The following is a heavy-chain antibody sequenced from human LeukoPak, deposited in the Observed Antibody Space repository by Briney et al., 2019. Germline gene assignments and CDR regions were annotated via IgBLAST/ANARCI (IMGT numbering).Heavy chain of an antibody. CDR1: GYSISSGYY. CDR2: IYHSGST. CDR3: ARGGYCSGGNCYSGDNWFDP. V-gene: IGHV4-38-2*02. J-gene: IGHJ5*02. Sequence: SETLSLTCTVSGYSISSGYYWGWIRQPPGKGLEWIGSIYHSGSTYYNPSLKSRVTISVDTSKNQFSLKLSSVTAADTALYYCARGGYCSGGNCYSGDNWFDPWGQGTLVTVSS. D-gene: IGHD2-15*01.